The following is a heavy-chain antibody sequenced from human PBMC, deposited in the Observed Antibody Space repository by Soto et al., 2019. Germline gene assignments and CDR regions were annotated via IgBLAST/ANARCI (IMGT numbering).Heavy chain of an antibody. CDR1: GGSISSGDYY. CDR3: ARGLRFGEGGDY. D-gene: IGHD3-10*01. V-gene: IGHV4-30-4*01. J-gene: IGHJ4*02. CDR2: IYYSGST. Sequence: SETLCLTCTVSGGSISSGDYYWSWIRQPPGKGLEWIGYIYYSGSTYYNPSLKSRVTISVDTSKNQFSLKLSSVTAADTAVYYCARGLRFGEGGDYWGQGTLVTVSS.